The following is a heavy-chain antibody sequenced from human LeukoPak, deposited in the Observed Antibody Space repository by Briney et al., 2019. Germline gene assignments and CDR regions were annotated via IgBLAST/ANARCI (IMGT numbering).Heavy chain of an antibody. J-gene: IGHJ5*02. Sequence: GGSLRLSCAASGFTFSSYAMHWVRQAPGKGLEWVAVISYDGSNKYYADSVKGRFTISRDNSKNTLYLQMNSLRAEDTAVYYCARSGIAVAGNWFDPWGQGTLVSVSS. CDR2: ISYDGSNK. D-gene: IGHD6-19*01. CDR1: GFTFSSYA. V-gene: IGHV3-30-3*01. CDR3: ARSGIAVAGNWFDP.